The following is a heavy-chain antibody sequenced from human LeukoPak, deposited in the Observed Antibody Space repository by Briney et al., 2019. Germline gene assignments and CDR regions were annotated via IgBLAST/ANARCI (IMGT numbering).Heavy chain of an antibody. J-gene: IGHJ4*02. Sequence: GGSLRLSCAASGFTFSSYWMSWVRQAPGKGLEWVANIKQDGSEKYYVGSVKGRFTISRDNAKNSLYLQMNSLRAEDTAVYYCAREEYCNRTSCSLSPFDYWGQGTLVTVSS. D-gene: IGHD2-2*01. CDR3: AREEYCNRTSCSLSPFDY. V-gene: IGHV3-7*01. CDR2: IKQDGSEK. CDR1: GFTFSSYW.